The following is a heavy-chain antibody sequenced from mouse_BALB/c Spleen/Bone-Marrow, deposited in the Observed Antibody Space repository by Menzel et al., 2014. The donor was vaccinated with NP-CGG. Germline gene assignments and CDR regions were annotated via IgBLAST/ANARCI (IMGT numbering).Heavy chain of an antibody. D-gene: IGHD2-10*02. V-gene: IGHV1-61*01. Sequence: QVQLQQPGAEVARPGASVKLSCKASVYTFTGYWMNWVKQRPGQGLEWIGMIDPSDSEIHYNQMFKDKATLTVDKSSSTAYMQLSSLTSDDSAVYYCVRKYGKGGDYWGQGTTLTVSS. CDR2: IDPSDSEI. J-gene: IGHJ2*01. CDR3: VRKYGKGGDY. CDR1: VYTFTGYW.